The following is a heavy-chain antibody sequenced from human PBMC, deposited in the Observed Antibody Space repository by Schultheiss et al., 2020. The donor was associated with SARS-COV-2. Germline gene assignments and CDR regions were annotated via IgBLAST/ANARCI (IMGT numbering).Heavy chain of an antibody. CDR1: GGSISSGGYY. Sequence: SETLSLTCTVSGGSISSGGYYWSWIRQHPGKGLEWIGYIYYSGSTYYNPSLKSLVTISVDTSKNQFSLKLSSVTAADTAVYYCARQGYYYGSGFDYWGQGTLVTVSS. V-gene: IGHV4-31*01. CDR3: ARQGYYYGSGFDY. J-gene: IGHJ4*02. D-gene: IGHD3-10*01. CDR2: IYYSGST.